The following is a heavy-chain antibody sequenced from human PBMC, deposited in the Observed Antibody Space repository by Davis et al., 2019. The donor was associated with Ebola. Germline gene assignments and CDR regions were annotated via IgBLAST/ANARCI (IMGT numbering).Heavy chain of an antibody. V-gene: IGHV1-3*01. J-gene: IGHJ4*02. D-gene: IGHD3-10*01. CDR1: GYTFTSYA. CDR2: INADNGNT. Sequence: ASVKVSCKASGYTFTSYAMHWVRQAPGQRLEWMGWINADNGNTKNSQKFQGRVTITGDTSASTAYMELSNLRSEDTAVYYCARGYGSGYNPFDYWGQGTLVTVSS. CDR3: ARGYGSGYNPFDY.